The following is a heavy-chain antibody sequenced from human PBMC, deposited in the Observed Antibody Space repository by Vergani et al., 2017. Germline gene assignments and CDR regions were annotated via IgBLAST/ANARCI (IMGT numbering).Heavy chain of an antibody. CDR3: ARVYYYDSSGYYYGAFDI. J-gene: IGHJ3*02. D-gene: IGHD3-22*01. CDR1: GGTFSSYT. CDR2: ISAYNGNT. Sequence: QVQLVQSGAEVKKPGSSVKVSCKASGGTFSSYTISWVRQAPGQGLEWMGWISAYNGNTNYAQKLQGRVTMTTDTSTSTAYMELRSLRSDDTAVYYCARVYYYDSSGYYYGAFDIWGQGTMVTVSS. V-gene: IGHV1-18*01.